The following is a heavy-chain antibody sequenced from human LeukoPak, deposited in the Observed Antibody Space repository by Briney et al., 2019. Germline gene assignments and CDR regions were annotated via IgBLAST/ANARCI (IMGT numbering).Heavy chain of an antibody. CDR1: GFTFSNYW. CDR2: IKQDGSEK. V-gene: IGHV3-7*01. CDR3: TTDDWARTAY. J-gene: IGHJ4*02. D-gene: IGHD3-9*01. Sequence: GGSLRLSCVASGFTFSNYWMSWVRQAPGKGLEWVANIKQDGSEKYYVDSVEGRVTISRDNAKNSLYLQMNSLRAEDTAVYYCTTDDWARTAYWGQGTLVTVSS.